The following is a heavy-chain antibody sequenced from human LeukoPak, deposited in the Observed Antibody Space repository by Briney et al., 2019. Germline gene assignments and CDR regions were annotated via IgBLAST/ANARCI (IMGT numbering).Heavy chain of an antibody. J-gene: IGHJ3*02. Sequence: GGSLRLSCAASGFTLSSYAMSWVRQAPGKGLEWVSLISGNAGSTYYADSVKGRFTISRDITKNTLYLQMNSLRVEDTAVYYCAKGKINHEGAFDIWGRGTMVTVSS. CDR3: AKGKINHEGAFDI. V-gene: IGHV3-23*01. CDR2: ISGNAGST. D-gene: IGHD1-14*01. CDR1: GFTLSSYA.